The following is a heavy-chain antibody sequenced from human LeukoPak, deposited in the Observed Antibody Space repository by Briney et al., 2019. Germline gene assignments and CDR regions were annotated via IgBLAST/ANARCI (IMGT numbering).Heavy chain of an antibody. D-gene: IGHD1-1*01. Sequence: PSETLSHTCTVSGGSISSYYWSWIRQPPGKGLEWIGYISYSGSTNFNPSLKSRVTISVDTSKNQFSLKLSSVTAADTAVYYCAREGTAGTNLNRFDPWGQGTLVTVSS. CDR2: ISYSGST. CDR1: GGSISSYY. V-gene: IGHV4-59*01. CDR3: AREGTAGTNLNRFDP. J-gene: IGHJ5*02.